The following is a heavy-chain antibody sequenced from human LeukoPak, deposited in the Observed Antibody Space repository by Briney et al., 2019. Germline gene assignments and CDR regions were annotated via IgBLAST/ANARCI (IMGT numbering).Heavy chain of an antibody. V-gene: IGHV4-4*07. Sequence: SETLSLTCTVSGDSISDYYWSWIRQPAGKGLELIGRIYTNGITNYNPSLKSRVTTSVDTSKNQLSLRLSSVTAADTAVYYCARERVIIDDWGQGTLVTVSS. CDR3: ARERVIIDD. CDR1: GDSISDYY. CDR2: IYTNGIT. D-gene: IGHD3-3*01. J-gene: IGHJ4*02.